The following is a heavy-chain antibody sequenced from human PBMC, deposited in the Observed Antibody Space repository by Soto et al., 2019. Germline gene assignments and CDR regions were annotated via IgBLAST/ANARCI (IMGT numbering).Heavy chain of an antibody. CDR3: GKARYLLVDQPLYFES. V-gene: IGHV3-23*01. CDR2: IGGSGGDT. CDR1: GFTFSIYA. J-gene: IGHJ4*02. Sequence: PGGSLRLSCAASGFTFSIYAMSWVRQAPGKGLEWVSTIGGSGGDTTYADFVRGRFTISRDFSNNTLSLQMNSLRADDTAIYYCGKARYLLVDQPLYFESWGQGTLVTVSS. D-gene: IGHD3-9*01.